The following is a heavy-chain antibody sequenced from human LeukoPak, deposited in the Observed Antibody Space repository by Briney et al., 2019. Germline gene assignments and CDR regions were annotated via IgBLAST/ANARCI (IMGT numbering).Heavy chain of an antibody. J-gene: IGHJ4*02. CDR1: GFTFSAYR. CDR2: ISSTGGTK. Sequence: GGSLRLSCAASGFTFSAYRMTWVRQAPRKGLEWISFISSTGGTKYYADSVKGRFTISRDNSKNTLYLQMNSLRAEDTAVYYCARDSPYYDFWSGYPAIDYWGQGTLVTVSS. CDR3: ARDSPYYDFWSGYPAIDY. V-gene: IGHV3-48*01. D-gene: IGHD3-3*01.